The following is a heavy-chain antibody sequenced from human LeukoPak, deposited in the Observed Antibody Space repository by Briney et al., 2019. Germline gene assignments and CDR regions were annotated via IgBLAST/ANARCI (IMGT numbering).Heavy chain of an antibody. D-gene: IGHD3-22*01. J-gene: IGHJ6*03. Sequence: GGSLRLSCAASGFTFDDYTMHWVRQAPGKGLEWVSLISWDGGSTYYADSVKGRFTISRDNAKNSLYLQMNSLRAEDTAVYYCARVSYDSSGYTAYMDVWGKGTTVTVSS. CDR1: GFTFDDYT. CDR3: ARVSYDSSGYTAYMDV. V-gene: IGHV3-43*01. CDR2: ISWDGGST.